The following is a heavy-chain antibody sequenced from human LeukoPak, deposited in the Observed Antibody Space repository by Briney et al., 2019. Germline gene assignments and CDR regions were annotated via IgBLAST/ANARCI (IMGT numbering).Heavy chain of an antibody. Sequence: GGSLRLSCAASGFTFGSYWMSWVRQAPGKGLEWVANIKQNGSEKYYVDSVKGRFTISRDNAKNSLYLQMNSLRAEDTAVYYCASDEGWFDPWGQGTLVTVSS. CDR3: ASDEGWFDP. CDR1: GFTFGSYW. V-gene: IGHV3-7*01. CDR2: IKQNGSEK. J-gene: IGHJ5*02.